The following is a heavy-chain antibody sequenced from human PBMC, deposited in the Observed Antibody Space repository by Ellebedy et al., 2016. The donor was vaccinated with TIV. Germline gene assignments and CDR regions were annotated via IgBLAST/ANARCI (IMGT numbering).Heavy chain of an antibody. V-gene: IGHV1-69*13. D-gene: IGHD5/OR15-5a*01. J-gene: IGHJ4*02. CDR3: AGNRQTSSFYDVEN. Sequence: SVKVSCXASAGTFNSYTLSWVRQAPGQGLEWMGGVIPLYGTTTYAQKFQGRLTITADESSGSANMELTNLTSDDTAVYYCAGNRQTSSFYDVENWGQGTLVTVSS. CDR1: AGTFNSYT. CDR2: VIPLYGTT.